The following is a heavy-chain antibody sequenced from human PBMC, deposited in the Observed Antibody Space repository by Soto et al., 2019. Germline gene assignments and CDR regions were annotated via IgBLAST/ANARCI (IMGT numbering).Heavy chain of an antibody. D-gene: IGHD5-12*01. Sequence: EVQLLESGGGLVQPGGSLRLSCAASGFTFATYTMSWVRQTPGKGLEWVSAITGSDGRTYYADSVKGRFTISRDNSKNTLYLQMNSVGAEDTDVYYCAKNSAATIRVGFDYWGQGTLVTVYS. J-gene: IGHJ4*02. V-gene: IGHV3-23*01. CDR1: GFTFATYT. CDR3: AKNSAATIRVGFDY. CDR2: ITGSDGRT.